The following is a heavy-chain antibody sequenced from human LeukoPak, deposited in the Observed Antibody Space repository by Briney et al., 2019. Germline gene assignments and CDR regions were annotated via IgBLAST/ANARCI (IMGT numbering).Heavy chain of an antibody. CDR1: GITFSNAW. D-gene: IGHD6-6*01. CDR3: TTDRAIAVRPVFDY. CDR2: IKSKTDGGTI. V-gene: IGHV3-15*01. Sequence: GGSLRLSCAASGITFSNAWMSWVRQAPGKGLEWVGRIKSKTDGGTIDYAAPVKGRFTISTDDSKITLYLQMNSLKIEDTGAYYCTTDRAIAVRPVFDYWGQGTLVTVSS. J-gene: IGHJ4*02.